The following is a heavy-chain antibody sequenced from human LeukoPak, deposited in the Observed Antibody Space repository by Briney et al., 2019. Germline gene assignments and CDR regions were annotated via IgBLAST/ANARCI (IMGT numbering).Heavy chain of an antibody. CDR1: GGSISSSSYY. V-gene: IGHV4-39*07. D-gene: IGHD2-2*01. CDR3: ARVCSSTSCYTYYYYGMDV. J-gene: IGHJ6*02. CDR2: IYYSGST. Sequence: SETLSLTCTVSGGSISSSSYYWGWIRQPPGKGLEWIGSIYYSGSTYYNPSLKSRVTISVDTSKNQFSLKLSSVTAADTAVYYCARVCSSTSCYTYYYYGMDVWGQGTLVTVSS.